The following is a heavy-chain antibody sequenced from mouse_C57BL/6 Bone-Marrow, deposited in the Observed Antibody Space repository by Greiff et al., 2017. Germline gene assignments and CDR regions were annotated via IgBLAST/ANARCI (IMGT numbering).Heavy chain of an antibody. CDR3: ARKRTYYGSYAMDY. CDR1: GFSLTSYG. CDR2: IWSGGST. Sequence: VKLMESGPGLVQPSQSLSITCTVSGFSLTSYGVHWVRQSPGKGLEWLGVIWSGGSTDYNAAFISRLSISKDNSKSQVFFKMNSLQADDTAIYYCARKRTYYGSYAMDYWGQGTSVTVSS. V-gene: IGHV2-2*01. J-gene: IGHJ4*01. D-gene: IGHD1-1*01.